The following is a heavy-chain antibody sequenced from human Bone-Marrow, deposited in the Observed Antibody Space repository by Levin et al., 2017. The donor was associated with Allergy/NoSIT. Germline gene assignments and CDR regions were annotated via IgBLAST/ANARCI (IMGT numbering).Heavy chain of an antibody. CDR2: MFAGGAA. V-gene: IGHV4-61*02. CDR1: GDSINNTNHY. D-gene: IGHD6-13*01. J-gene: IGHJ5*02. CDR3: ARDETFNSWHTGWFDP. Sequence: PSQTLSLTCTVSGDSINNTNHYWRWIRQPAGKGLEWIGRMFAGGAATYNRSLRSRVTISIDTSKHQFSLKLTTVTAADTAVYYCARDETFNSWHTGWFDPWGQGTLVTVSS.